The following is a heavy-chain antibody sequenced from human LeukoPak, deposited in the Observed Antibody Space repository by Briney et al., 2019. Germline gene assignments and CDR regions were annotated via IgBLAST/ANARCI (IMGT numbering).Heavy chain of an antibody. CDR3: ATHTTSYGEDY. D-gene: IGHD4/OR15-4a*01. J-gene: IGHJ4*02. CDR1: GGSINNYY. Sequence: SETLSLTCTVSGGSINNYYWSWIRQPPGKGLEWIGYKYYSGTTKYNPSLKSRVTISLDTSKNQFSLKLTPVTTADTAVYYCATHTTSYGEDYRGQGALVTVSS. CDR2: KYYSGTT. V-gene: IGHV4-59*01.